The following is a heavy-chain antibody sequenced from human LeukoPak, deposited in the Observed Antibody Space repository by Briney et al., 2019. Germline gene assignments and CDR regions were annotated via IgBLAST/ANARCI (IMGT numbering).Heavy chain of an antibody. V-gene: IGHV3-23*01. CDR1: GFTVSSNY. D-gene: IGHD5-12*01. CDR3: AKDLSGYDPFHGFDY. J-gene: IGHJ4*02. Sequence: QPGGSLRLSCAASGFTVSSNYMSWVRQAPGKGLEWVSAISGSGGSTYYADSVKGRFTISRDNSKNTLYLQMNSLRAEDTAVYYCAKDLSGYDPFHGFDYWGQGTLVTVSS. CDR2: ISGSGGST.